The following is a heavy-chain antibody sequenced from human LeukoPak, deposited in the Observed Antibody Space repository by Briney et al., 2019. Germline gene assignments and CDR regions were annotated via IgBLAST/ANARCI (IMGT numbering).Heavy chain of an antibody. CDR3: AREWEPGYYFDY. V-gene: IGHV4-30-4*08. CDR2: IYYNGST. D-gene: IGHD1-26*01. CDR1: GGSFSSGDYY. Sequence: SETLSLTCTVSGGSFSSGDYYSTWIRQPPGKGLEWIGYIYYNGSTYYNPSLKSRVTISVDTSKNQFSLRLTSVTAADTAVYYCAREWEPGYYFDYWGQGTLVSVSS. J-gene: IGHJ4*02.